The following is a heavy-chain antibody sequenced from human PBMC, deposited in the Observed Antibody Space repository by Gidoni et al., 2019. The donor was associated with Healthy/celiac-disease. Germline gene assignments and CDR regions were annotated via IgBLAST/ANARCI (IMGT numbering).Heavy chain of an antibody. CDR3: ARDKAVYYYDSSGYYSDNYYYYGMDV. J-gene: IGHJ6*02. CDR1: GGSVSSGSSY. Sequence: QVQLQESGPGMVQPSETLSLTCTVSGGSVSSGSSYGSWIRQPPGKGLAWIGYSYYSGSTNYNPSLKSRVTIAVDTSKNQFSLKRSSVTAADTAVYYCARDKAVYYYDSSGYYSDNYYYYGMDVWGQGTTVTVSS. CDR2: SYYSGST. V-gene: IGHV4-61*01. D-gene: IGHD3-22*01.